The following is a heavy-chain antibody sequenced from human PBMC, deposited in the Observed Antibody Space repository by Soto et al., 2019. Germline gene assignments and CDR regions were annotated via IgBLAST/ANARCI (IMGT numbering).Heavy chain of an antibody. V-gene: IGHV4-39*07. D-gene: IGHD3-9*01. CDR3: SRGLGDILTGQLDY. J-gene: IGHJ4*02. Sequence: SETLSLTCTVSGGSISSSSYYWGWIRQPPGKGLEWIGSIYYSGSTYYNPSLKSRVTISVDRSKNQFSLKLSSVTAADTAVYYCSRGLGDILTGQLDYWGQGTLVTVSS. CDR2: IYYSGST. CDR1: GGSISSSSYY.